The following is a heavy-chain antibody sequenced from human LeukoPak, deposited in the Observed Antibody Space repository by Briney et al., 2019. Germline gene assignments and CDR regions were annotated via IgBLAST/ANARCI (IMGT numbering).Heavy chain of an antibody. CDR1: GGSISSYY. CDR2: IYYSGST. CDR3: ARGGGTNDDFWSGYAYSFDY. V-gene: IGHV4-39*07. D-gene: IGHD3-3*01. Sequence: SETLSLTCTVSGGSISSYYWGWIRQPPGKGLEWIGSIYYSGSTYYNPSLKSRVTISVDTSKNQFSLKLTSVTAADTAVYFCARGGGTNDDFWSGYAYSFDYWGQGALVTVSS. J-gene: IGHJ4*02.